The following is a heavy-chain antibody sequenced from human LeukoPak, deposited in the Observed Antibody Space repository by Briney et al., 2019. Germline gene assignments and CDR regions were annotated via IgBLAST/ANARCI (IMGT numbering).Heavy chain of an antibody. CDR2: ISAYNGNT. J-gene: IGHJ4*02. D-gene: IGHD3-10*01. CDR1: GYTFTTYA. V-gene: IGHV1-18*01. CDR3: ARDLGPGSGFPVDY. Sequence: ASVKVSCKTSGYTFTTYAIHWVRQAPGQRLEWMGWISAYNGNTNYAQKLQGRVTMTTDTSTSTAYMELRSLRSDDTAVYYCARDLGPGSGFPVDYWGQGTLVTVSS.